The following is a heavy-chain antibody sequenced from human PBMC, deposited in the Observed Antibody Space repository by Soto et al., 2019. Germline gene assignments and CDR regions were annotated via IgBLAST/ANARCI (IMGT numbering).Heavy chain of an antibody. CDR2: ISYDGSNK. J-gene: IGHJ6*02. Sequence: PGGSLRLSCAASGFTFSSYGMHWVRQAPGKGLEWVAVISYDGSNKYYADSVKGRFTISRDNSKNTLYLQMNSLRAEDTAVYYCAKESDSSGYLYGMDVWGQGTTVTVSS. CDR1: GFTFSSYG. CDR3: AKESDSSGYLYGMDV. D-gene: IGHD3-22*01. V-gene: IGHV3-30*18.